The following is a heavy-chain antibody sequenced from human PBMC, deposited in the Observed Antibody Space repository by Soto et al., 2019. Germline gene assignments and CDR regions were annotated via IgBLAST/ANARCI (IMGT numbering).Heavy chain of an antibody. CDR3: ARQKGTDGMDV. J-gene: IGHJ6*02. CDR1: GDSVSSNSVA. CDR2: TYYRSKWYS. V-gene: IGHV6-1*01. D-gene: IGHD3-10*01. Sequence: SQTLSLTCAISGDSVSSNSVAWNWIRRSPSRGLEWLGRTYYRSKWYSDYAVSVKSRVTIKPDTSKNQFSLQLNSVTPEDTAVYYCARQKGTDGMDVWGQGTTVTV.